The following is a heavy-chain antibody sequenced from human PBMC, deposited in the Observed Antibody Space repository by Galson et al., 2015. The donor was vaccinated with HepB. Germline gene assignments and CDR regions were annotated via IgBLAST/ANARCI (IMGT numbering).Heavy chain of an antibody. J-gene: IGHJ5*02. CDR3: ARAPPHPANTHARPLTGLDP. D-gene: IGHD3-9*01. V-gene: IGHV1-46*01. Sequence: SVKVSCKASGYTFINYYIHWVRQAPGQGLEWMGIIDPNGGSTSYTQKFQGGITMTTDTSTSTVYMELSSLRSEDTAVYYCARAPPHPANTHARPLTGLDPWGQGTLVTVSS. CDR2: IDPNGGST. CDR1: GYTFINYY.